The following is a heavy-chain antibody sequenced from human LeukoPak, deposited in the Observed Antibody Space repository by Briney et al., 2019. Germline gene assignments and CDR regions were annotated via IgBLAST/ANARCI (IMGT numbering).Heavy chain of an antibody. CDR1: AFIYEDYA. CDR3: AATSGWHDSYFGY. J-gene: IGHJ4*02. CDR2: VSWNRDYI. D-gene: IGHD6-19*01. Sequence: GGSLRLSCAVSAFIYEDYALHWVRQVPGRGLEWVSGVSWNRDYIGYADSVKGRFTISKYDAKNSVYVQMSSLRLEDTAIYYCAATSGWHDSYFGYWGRGTLVTVSS. V-gene: IGHV3-9*01.